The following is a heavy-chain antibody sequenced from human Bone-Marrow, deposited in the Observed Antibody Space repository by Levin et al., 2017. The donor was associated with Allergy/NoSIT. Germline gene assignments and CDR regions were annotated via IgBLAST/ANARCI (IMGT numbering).Heavy chain of an antibody. CDR2: TWYDGSHK. V-gene: IGHV3-33*01. Sequence: GGSLRLSCITSGFTVSNYATHWVRQAPGKGLEWVAVTWYDGSHKYYAESVKGRFTISRDTSNNTLYLQMTSLRAEDTAVYYCARGKSGGHYYYGMDVWGQGTRVTVSS. J-gene: IGHJ6*02. CDR3: ARGKSGGHYYYGMDV. CDR1: GFTVSNYA.